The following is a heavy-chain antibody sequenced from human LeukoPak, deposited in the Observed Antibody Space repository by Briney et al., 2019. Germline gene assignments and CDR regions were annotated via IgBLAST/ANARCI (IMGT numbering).Heavy chain of an antibody. Sequence: ASVKVSCKASGYTFTSYGISWVRQAPGQGLEWMGWISAYNGNTNYAQKLQGRVTMTTDTSTSTAYMELRSLRSDDTAVYYCARDIVVVPAAIPLGYWGQGTLVTVSP. CDR1: GYTFTSYG. V-gene: IGHV1-18*01. D-gene: IGHD2-2*02. CDR2: ISAYNGNT. J-gene: IGHJ4*02. CDR3: ARDIVVVPAAIPLGY.